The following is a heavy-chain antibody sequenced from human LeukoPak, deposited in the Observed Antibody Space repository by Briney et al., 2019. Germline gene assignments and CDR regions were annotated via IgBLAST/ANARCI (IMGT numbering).Heavy chain of an antibody. CDR3: ARSGPLDYYYDSSGYPYYFDY. J-gene: IGHJ4*02. CDR1: GYSISSGYY. V-gene: IGHV4-38-2*02. Sequence: SETLSLTCTVSGYSISSGYYWGWIRQTPGKGLEWIGYIYHGGRTDYNPSLKSRVTISVDTSKNQFSLKLSSVTAADTAVYYCARSGPLDYYYDSSGYPYYFDYWGQGTLVTVSS. CDR2: IYHGGRT. D-gene: IGHD3-22*01.